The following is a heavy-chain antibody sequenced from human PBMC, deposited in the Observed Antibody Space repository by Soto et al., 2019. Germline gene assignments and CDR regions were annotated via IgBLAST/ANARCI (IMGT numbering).Heavy chain of an antibody. V-gene: IGHV3-30*18. D-gene: IGHD3-10*01. Sequence: GGSLRLSCAASGFTFSDFGMHWVRQAPGKGLEWVAIISYDGILKYYADSVKGRFTISRDTSKGAVYLQMNSLTPEDTAVYYCAKDFKVSGGHYGSLNYYYGMDVWGQGTTVTVS. J-gene: IGHJ6*02. CDR1: GFTFSDFG. CDR3: AKDFKVSGGHYGSLNYYYGMDV. CDR2: ISYDGILK.